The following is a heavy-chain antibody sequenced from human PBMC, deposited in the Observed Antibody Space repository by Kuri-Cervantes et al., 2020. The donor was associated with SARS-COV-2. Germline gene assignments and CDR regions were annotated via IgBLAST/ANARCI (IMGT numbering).Heavy chain of an antibody. Sequence: GESLKISCAASGFTFSSYSMNWVRQAPGKGLEWVSSISSSSSYIYYADSVKGRFTISRDNAKNSLYLQMNSLRAEDTAVYYCAGGLTTVTTLDFQHWGQGTLVTVSS. J-gene: IGHJ1*01. CDR3: AGGLTTVTTLDFQH. D-gene: IGHD4-17*01. CDR1: GFTFSSYS. V-gene: IGHV3-21*01. CDR2: ISSSSSYI.